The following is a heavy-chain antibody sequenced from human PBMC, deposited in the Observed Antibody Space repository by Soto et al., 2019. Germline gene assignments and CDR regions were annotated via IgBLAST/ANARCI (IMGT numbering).Heavy chain of an antibody. V-gene: IGHV4-34*01. D-gene: IGHD3-10*01. J-gene: IGHJ5*02. CDR3: ARGNTMVRGVTWFDP. CDR2: INHSGST. Sequence: PSETLSLTCAVYGGSFSGYYWSWIRQPPGKGLEWIGEINHSGSTNYNPSRKSRVTISVDTSKNQFSLKLSSVTAADTAVYYCARGNTMVRGVTWFDPWGQGTLVTVSS. CDR1: GGSFSGYY.